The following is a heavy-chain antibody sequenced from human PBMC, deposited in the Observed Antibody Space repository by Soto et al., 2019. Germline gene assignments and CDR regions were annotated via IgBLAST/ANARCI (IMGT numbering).Heavy chain of an antibody. CDR3: ARDPVSGGSGWDH. D-gene: IGHD2-15*01. CDR2: ISSSGGIT. CDR1: GFTFGAYF. J-gene: IGHJ4*02. Sequence: PGGSLTLSCAASGFTFGAYFMAWIRQAPGKGLEWISYISSSGGITYYSDSVKGRFTVSRDNAKNSLYLQMNSLRDEDTGVYFVARDPVSGGSGWDHWGLGTLGTVSS. V-gene: IGHV3-11*01.